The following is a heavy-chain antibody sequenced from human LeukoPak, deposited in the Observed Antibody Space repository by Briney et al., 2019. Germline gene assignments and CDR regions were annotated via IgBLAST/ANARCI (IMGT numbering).Heavy chain of an antibody. CDR2: INPSGGST. V-gene: IGHV1-46*01. Sequence: ASVKVSCKASGYTFTSYYMHWVRQAPGQGLEWMGIINPSGGSTSYAQKFQGRVTMTRDTSISTAYMELSRLRSDDTAVYYCARDRNYAFDYWGQGTLVTVSS. J-gene: IGHJ4*02. CDR3: ARDRNYAFDY. CDR1: GYTFTSYY. D-gene: IGHD1-7*01.